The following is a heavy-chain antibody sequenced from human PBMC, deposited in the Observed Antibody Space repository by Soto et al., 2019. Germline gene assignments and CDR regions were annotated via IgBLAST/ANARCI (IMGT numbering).Heavy chain of an antibody. CDR2: ISAYNGDT. Sequence: QVQLVQSGAEVRKPGASVKVSCEASGYTFTSCGINWVRQAPGQGPEWMGWISAYNGDTKYAQKLQGRVTLTTDTSTSTAHMELRSLRSDDTAVYYCAREPFGSGTTYYFGMDVWGQGTTVTV. CDR3: AREPFGSGTTYYFGMDV. D-gene: IGHD3-10*01. V-gene: IGHV1-18*04. CDR1: GYTFTSCG. J-gene: IGHJ6*02.